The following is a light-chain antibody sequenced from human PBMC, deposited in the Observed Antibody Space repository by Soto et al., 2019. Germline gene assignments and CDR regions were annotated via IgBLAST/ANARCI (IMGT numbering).Light chain of an antibody. CDR2: AAS. CDR1: QSISSY. J-gene: IGKJ1*01. V-gene: IGKV1-39*01. Sequence: DIQMNQSPSSLSASVGDRVTITCRASQSISSYLNWYQQKPGKAPKLLIYAASSLQSGVPSRFSGSGSGTDFTLTISSLQPEDFANYYCQQSYSTPPWTFGQGTKVYIK. CDR3: QQSYSTPPWT.